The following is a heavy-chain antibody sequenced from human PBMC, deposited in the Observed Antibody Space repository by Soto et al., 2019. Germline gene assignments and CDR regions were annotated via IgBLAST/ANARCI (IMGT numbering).Heavy chain of an antibody. J-gene: IGHJ5*01. CDR3: GRVVEGATRHTDPDS. CDR2: VYHNGGA. V-gene: IGHV4-39*01. D-gene: IGHD2-21*01. CDR1: GVSIHNSHSF. Sequence: SETLSLTCTVSGVSIHNSHSFWAWIRQPPGKGLEFIGSVYHNGGAHYNSSLKGRVTISVDTAHNQVSLRMRSLTAADTAVYYCGRVVEGATRHTDPDSWGQGILVTVSS.